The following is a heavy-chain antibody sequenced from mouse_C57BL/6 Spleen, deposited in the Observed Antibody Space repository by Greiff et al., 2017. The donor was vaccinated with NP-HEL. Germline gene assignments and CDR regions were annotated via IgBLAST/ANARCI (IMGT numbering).Heavy chain of an antibody. V-gene: IGHV3-8*01. Sequence: EVKLMESGPGLAKPSQTLSLTCSVTGYSITSDYWNWIRKFPGNKLEYMGYISYSGSTYYNPSLKSRISITRDTSKNQYYLQLNSVTTEDTATYYCARGLSSFHWYFDVWGTGTTVTVSS. D-gene: IGHD1-1*01. J-gene: IGHJ1*03. CDR3: ARGLSSFHWYFDV. CDR2: ISYSGST. CDR1: GYSITSDY.